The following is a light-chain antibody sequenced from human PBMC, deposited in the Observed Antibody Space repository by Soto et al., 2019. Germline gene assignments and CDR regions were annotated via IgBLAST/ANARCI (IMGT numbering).Light chain of an antibody. V-gene: IGKV1-33*01. CDR2: DAS. J-gene: IGKJ4*01. Sequence: DIQMTQSPSSLSASVGDRVTITCQASQDIGKRLNWYQQKPGKAPKVLIYDASYLETGVPSRFSGRGSGTDFTFTISSLQHEDIATYYCQQYDTLLTFGGGTKVEMK. CDR1: QDIGKR. CDR3: QQYDTLLT.